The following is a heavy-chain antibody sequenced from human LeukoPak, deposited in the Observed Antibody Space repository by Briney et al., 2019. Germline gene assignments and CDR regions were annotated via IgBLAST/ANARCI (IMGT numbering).Heavy chain of an antibody. V-gene: IGHV3-23*01. J-gene: IGHJ4*02. CDR2: ITVSGCNT. CDR3: AKVLRYQLTFFDY. Sequence: GGSLSLSCAASGFIFSEYIIDWVRQAPGKGLEWVSGITVSGCNTYYADSVKGRFTISRDNSKNTLYLQMNSLRAEYTAVYYCAKVLRYQLTFFDYWGQGTLVTVSS. CDR1: GFIFSEYI. D-gene: IGHD2-2*01.